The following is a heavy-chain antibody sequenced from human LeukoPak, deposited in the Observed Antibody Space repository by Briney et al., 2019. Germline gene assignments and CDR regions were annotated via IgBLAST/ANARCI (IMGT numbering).Heavy chain of an antibody. D-gene: IGHD3-10*01. CDR3: ARGSGYYAPPRGAFDI. J-gene: IGHJ3*02. Sequence: GGSLRLSCIASGFTFNNAWMSWVRQAPAKGLEWVGCIKSRNDGETRDYAAPAKGKFTIWRDDSKNTLYLQMNSLRAEDTAVYYCARGSGYYAPPRGAFDIWGQGTMVTVSS. CDR1: GFTFNNAW. CDR2: IKSRNDGETR. V-gene: IGHV3-15*01.